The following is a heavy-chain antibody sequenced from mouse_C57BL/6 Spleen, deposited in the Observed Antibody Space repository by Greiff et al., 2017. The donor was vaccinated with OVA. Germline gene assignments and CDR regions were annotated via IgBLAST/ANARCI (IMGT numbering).Heavy chain of an antibody. CDR2: IYPGSGST. V-gene: IGHV1-55*01. CDR3: ARGDSNYDY. Sequence: VQLQQPGAELVKPGASVKMSCKASGYTFTSYWITWVKQRPGQGLEWLGDIYPGSGSTNYTEKFKSKATLTVDTSSSTAYMQLSSLTSEDSAVYYCARGDSNYDYWGQGTTLTVSS. CDR1: GYTFTSYW. D-gene: IGHD2-5*01. J-gene: IGHJ2*01.